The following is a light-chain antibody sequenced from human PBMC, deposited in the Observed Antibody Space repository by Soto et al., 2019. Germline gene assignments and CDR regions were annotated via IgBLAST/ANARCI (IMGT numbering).Light chain of an antibody. CDR2: DAS. Sequence: EVVLTQSPATLSLSPGERATLSCRASQSVDTYLAWYQQKPGQPPRLLIYDASNRATGIPDRFSGSGSGTDFTLTITTLEPEDFAVYYCQQRSNWPPWTFGPGTKV. J-gene: IGKJ3*01. CDR1: QSVDTY. V-gene: IGKV3-11*01. CDR3: QQRSNWPPWT.